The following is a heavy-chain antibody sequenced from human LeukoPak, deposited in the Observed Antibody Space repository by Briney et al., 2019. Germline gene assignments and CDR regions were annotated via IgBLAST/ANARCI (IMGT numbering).Heavy chain of an antibody. CDR1: GGSTSSFY. CDR3: ARGTQLWLPTNWFDP. V-gene: IGHV4-59*01. J-gene: IGHJ5*02. D-gene: IGHD5-18*01. CDR2: IYNSGST. Sequence: SETLSLTCTVSGGSTSSFYWSWIRQPPGKGPEYLGYIYNSGSTNYSPSLKSRVTISVDTSKNQFSLKLSSVTAADTAVYYCARGTQLWLPTNWFDPWGQGTLVTVSS.